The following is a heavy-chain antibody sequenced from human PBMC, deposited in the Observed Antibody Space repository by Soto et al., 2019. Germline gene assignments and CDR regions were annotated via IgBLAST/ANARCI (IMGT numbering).Heavy chain of an antibody. CDR2: INHRGST. CDR1: GGSFSGYY. J-gene: IGHJ4*02. V-gene: IGHV4-34*01. CDR3: ARAYSSCWSLLVY. Sequence: QVQLQQWGAGLLKPSETLSLTCAVYGGSFSGYYWSWIRQPPGKGLEWIGEINHRGSTNYNPSLKSRVTISVDTSKNQFSLKLSSVTAADTAVYYWARAYSSCWSLLVYLFQETLVTVSS. D-gene: IGHD6-19*01.